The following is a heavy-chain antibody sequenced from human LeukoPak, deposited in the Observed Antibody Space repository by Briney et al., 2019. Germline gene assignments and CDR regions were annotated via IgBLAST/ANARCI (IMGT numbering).Heavy chain of an antibody. Sequence: ASVKVSCKASGYTFTSYDINWVRQATGQGLEWMGWMNPNSGNTGYAQKFQGRVTMTRNTSISTAYMELSSLRSEDTAVYYCARGSAYCSGGSCYHFDYWGQGTLVTVSS. CDR1: GYTFTSYD. V-gene: IGHV1-8*01. J-gene: IGHJ4*02. CDR2: MNPNSGNT. CDR3: ARGSAYCSGGSCYHFDY. D-gene: IGHD2-15*01.